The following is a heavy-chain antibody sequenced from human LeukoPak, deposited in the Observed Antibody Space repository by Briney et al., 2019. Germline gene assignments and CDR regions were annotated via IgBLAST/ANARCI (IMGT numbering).Heavy chain of an antibody. CDR3: AKVPYGSGTRGGFDY. J-gene: IGHJ4*02. CDR2: ISGSGGST. D-gene: IGHD3-10*01. Sequence: PGGSLRLSCAASGFTFSSYAMSWVRQAPGKGLEWVSAISGSGGSTYYADSVKGRFTISRDNSMNTLYLHMNGLRAEDTAVYYCAKVPYGSGTRGGFDYWGQGTLVTVSS. V-gene: IGHV3-23*01. CDR1: GFTFSSYA.